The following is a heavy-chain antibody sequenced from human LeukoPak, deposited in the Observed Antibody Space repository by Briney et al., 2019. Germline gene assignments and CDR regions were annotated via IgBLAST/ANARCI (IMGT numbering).Heavy chain of an antibody. J-gene: IGHJ4*02. V-gene: IGHV3-64*01. Sequence: GGSLRLSCAASGFTFSSYALHWVRQAPGKGLEYVSAISSSGRYTYYGNSVKGRFTISRDNSKNMLYLQMGSLRPEDTAAYYCARGYDDSGYYDCWGQGTLVTVSS. CDR1: GFTFSSYA. D-gene: IGHD3-22*01. CDR2: ISSSGRYT. CDR3: ARGYDDSGYYDC.